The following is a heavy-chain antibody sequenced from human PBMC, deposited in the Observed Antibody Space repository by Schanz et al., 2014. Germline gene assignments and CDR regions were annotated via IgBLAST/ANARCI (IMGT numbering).Heavy chain of an antibody. V-gene: IGHV4-59*13. CDR1: GSDIRGFH. J-gene: IGHJ5*02. CDR3: ARVGRNSYGVTSRFDA. CDR2: IAYSGST. D-gene: IGHD3-16*01. Sequence: QVQLQESGPGQARPSETLSLTFTVSGSDIRGFHWSWIRQSPVKGLEWIGYIAYSGSTNYNPSLQSRVTISLDTAQSQFSLRLTSVSSADTAMYYCARVGRNSYGVTSRFDAWGQGTLVDVSS.